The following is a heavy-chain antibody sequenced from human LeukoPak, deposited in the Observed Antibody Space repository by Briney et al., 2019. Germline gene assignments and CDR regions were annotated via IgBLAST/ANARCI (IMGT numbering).Heavy chain of an antibody. Sequence: GASVKVSCKASGYTFTGYYVHWVRQAPGQGLEWMGWINPNSGGTNYAQKFQGRVTMTRDTSISTVYMELSSLRSEDTAVYYCAREIGPRQLHLWASAFDYWGQGTLVTVSS. CDR1: GYTFTGYY. CDR3: AREIGPRQLHLWASAFDY. CDR2: INPNSGGT. D-gene: IGHD5-18*01. V-gene: IGHV1-2*02. J-gene: IGHJ4*02.